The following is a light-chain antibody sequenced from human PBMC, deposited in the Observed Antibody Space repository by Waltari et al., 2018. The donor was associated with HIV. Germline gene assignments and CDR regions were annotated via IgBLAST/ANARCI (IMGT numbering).Light chain of an antibody. CDR2: SCK. Sequence: SYVLTQPPSVSVAPGPTARLACEGDKVATKSVHWSQQRPGQAPVLVLHSCKDRPSGVTERSSGSNAGNTATLTISGGEAGDEADYYCQVWDGDTNHQVFGGGTKLTVL. J-gene: IGLJ3*02. V-gene: IGLV3-21*04. CDR3: QVWDGDTNHQV. CDR1: KVATKS.